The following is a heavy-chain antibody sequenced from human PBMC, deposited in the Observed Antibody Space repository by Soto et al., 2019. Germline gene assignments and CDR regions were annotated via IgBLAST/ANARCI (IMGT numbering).Heavy chain of an antibody. D-gene: IGHD2-2*01. CDR1: GGSFSGYY. CDR2: IHHSGST. J-gene: IGHJ4*02. V-gene: IGHV4-34*01. CDR3: AVLRRTGPYYFDY. Sequence: QVQLQQWGAGLLKPSETLSLTCAVSGGSFSGYYWSWIRQPPGKGLEWIGEIHHSGSTNYNTSLKSRVTISVDTSKNQFSLKLSSVTAADTAVYYCAVLRRTGPYYFDYWGQGTLVTVSS.